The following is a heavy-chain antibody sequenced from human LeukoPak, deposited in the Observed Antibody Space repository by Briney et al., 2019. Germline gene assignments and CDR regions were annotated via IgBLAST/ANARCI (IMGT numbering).Heavy chain of an antibody. V-gene: IGHV3-7*01. CDR1: GFTFKYYW. Sequence: GGSLRLSCAASGFTFKYYWMKWVRQAPGEGLEGVGNIKPDGSEKYYVDSVKGPFTISRDNAENSLYLQMNSLRVEDTAIYYCVGPYSSGPPFDYWGQGTLVTVSS. J-gene: IGHJ4*02. CDR2: IKPDGSEK. CDR3: VGPYSSGPPFDY. D-gene: IGHD6-19*01.